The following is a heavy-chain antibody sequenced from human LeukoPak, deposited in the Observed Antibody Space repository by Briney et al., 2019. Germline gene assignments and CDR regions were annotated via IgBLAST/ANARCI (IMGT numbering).Heavy chain of an antibody. D-gene: IGHD6-19*01. Sequence: PGGSLRLSCAASGFTFSSYGMHWVRQAPGKGLEWVAVIWYDGSNKYYADSVKGRFTISRDNSKNTLYLQMNSLRAEDTAVYYCARDLYNSGWYGLDYWGQGTLVTVSS. V-gene: IGHV3-33*01. J-gene: IGHJ4*02. CDR2: IWYDGSNK. CDR1: GFTFSSYG. CDR3: ARDLYNSGWYGLDY.